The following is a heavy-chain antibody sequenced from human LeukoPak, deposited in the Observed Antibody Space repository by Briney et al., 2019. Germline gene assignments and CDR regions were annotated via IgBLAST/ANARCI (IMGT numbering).Heavy chain of an antibody. D-gene: IGHD6-13*01. J-gene: IGHJ4*02. CDR3: ARGRRSWYYFDY. CDR2: INPNSGGT. CDR1: GYTFTGYY. Sequence: ASVNVSCKASGYTFTGYYTHWVRQAPGQGLEWMGWINPNSGGTNYAQKFQGRVTMTRDTSISTAYMELSRLRSDDTAVYYCARGRRSWYYFDYWGQGTLVTVSS. V-gene: IGHV1-2*02.